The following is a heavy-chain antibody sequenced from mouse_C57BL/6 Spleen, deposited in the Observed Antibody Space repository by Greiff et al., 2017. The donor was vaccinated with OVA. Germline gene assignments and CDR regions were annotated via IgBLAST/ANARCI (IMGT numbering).Heavy chain of an antibody. CDR2: IYPRSGNT. J-gene: IGHJ2*01. D-gene: IGHD2-4*01. CDR3: ARYDYDKYYFDY. CDR1: GYTFTSYG. Sequence: QVQLQQSGAELARPGASVKLSCKASGYTFTSYGISWVKQRTGQGLEWIGEIYPRSGNTYYNEKFKGKATLTADKSSSTAYMELRSLTSEDSAVYFCARYDYDKYYFDYWGQGTTLTVSS. V-gene: IGHV1-81*01.